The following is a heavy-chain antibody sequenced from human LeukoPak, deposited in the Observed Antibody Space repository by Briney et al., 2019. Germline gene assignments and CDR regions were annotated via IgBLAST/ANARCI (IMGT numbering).Heavy chain of an antibody. V-gene: IGHV3-30*18. Sequence: GGSLRLSCAASGFSFSTYGMHWVRQAPGKGLEWLSVISYDGSNKYYADSVKGRFSISRDNSKNTLYLQMNSLRAEDTAVYYCAKLASYSSSWYWGQGTLVTVSS. CDR3: AKLASYSSSWY. J-gene: IGHJ4*02. CDR2: ISYDGSNK. CDR1: GFSFSTYG. D-gene: IGHD6-13*01.